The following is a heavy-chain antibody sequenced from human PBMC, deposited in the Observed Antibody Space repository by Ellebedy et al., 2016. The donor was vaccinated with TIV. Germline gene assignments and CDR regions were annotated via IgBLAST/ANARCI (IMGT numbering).Heavy chain of an antibody. Sequence: GESLKISCEVSGFTLSSFSMNWVRQAPGKGLEWVSYFSSSGTFIWYADSVRGRFTISRDNAKNSLFLQMNSLRAEDTAVYYCARVMVGVATFDYWGQGTLVTVSS. CDR1: GFTLSSFS. CDR2: FSSSGTFI. CDR3: ARVMVGVATFDY. V-gene: IGHV3-21*05. J-gene: IGHJ4*02. D-gene: IGHD2-15*01.